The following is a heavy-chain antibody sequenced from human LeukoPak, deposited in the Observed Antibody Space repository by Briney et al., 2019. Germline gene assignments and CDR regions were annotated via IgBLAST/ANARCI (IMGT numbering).Heavy chain of an antibody. CDR1: GFTFSSYA. CDR2: ISSNGGST. J-gene: IGHJ4*02. V-gene: IGHV3-64*01. Sequence: GGSLRLSCAASGFTFSSYAMHWVRQAPGKGLEYVSSISSNGGSTYYANSVKGRFTISRDNSKNTLYLQMGSLRAEDMPVYYCARDWTVAVAGTDYWGQGTMVTVSS. CDR3: ARDWTVAVAGTDY. D-gene: IGHD6-19*01.